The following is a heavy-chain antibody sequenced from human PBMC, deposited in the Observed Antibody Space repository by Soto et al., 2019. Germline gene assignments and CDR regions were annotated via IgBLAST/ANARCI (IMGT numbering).Heavy chain of an antibody. D-gene: IGHD5-18*01. Sequence: GASVKVSCKASGGTFYTYTFSWVRQAPGQGLEWMGSITPIYPTTNYAEKFQGRLTVTADGSTNTAYMDLNSLTSDDTAVYYCARIPRYSFPTSDDLDSWGQGTLVTVSS. CDR3: ARIPRYSFPTSDDLDS. CDR1: GGTFYTYT. V-gene: IGHV1-69*13. CDR2: ITPIYPTT. J-gene: IGHJ4*02.